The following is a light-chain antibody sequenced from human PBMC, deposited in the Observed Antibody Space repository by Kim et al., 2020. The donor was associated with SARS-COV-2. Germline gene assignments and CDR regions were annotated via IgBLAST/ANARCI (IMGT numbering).Light chain of an antibody. Sequence: DIQMTQSPSSLSASVGDRVTITCRASQGISSWLAWYQQKPDEAPKSLIYAASSLQSGVPSRSSGSGSVTDFTLTISSLEPEDFATYYCQRYDSYPRTFGQGTKVYIK. CDR3: QRYDSYPRT. V-gene: IGKV1D-16*01. CDR2: AAS. CDR1: QGISSW. J-gene: IGKJ1*01.